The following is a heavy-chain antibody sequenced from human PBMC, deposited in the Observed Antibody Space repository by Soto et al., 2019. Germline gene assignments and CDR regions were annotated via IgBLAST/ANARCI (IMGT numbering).Heavy chain of an antibody. D-gene: IGHD5-18*01. CDR3: AREGFSYGYGYYYYNGMDV. CDR2: INSDGSST. J-gene: IGHJ6*02. CDR1: EFTFSSYW. V-gene: IGHV3-74*01. Sequence: GGSLRLSCAASEFTFSSYWMHWVRQAPGKGLVWVSRINSDGSSTNYADSVKGRFTISRDNAKNTLYLQIDGLRAEDTAVYYCAREGFSYGYGYYYYNGMDVWGQGTTVTVSS.